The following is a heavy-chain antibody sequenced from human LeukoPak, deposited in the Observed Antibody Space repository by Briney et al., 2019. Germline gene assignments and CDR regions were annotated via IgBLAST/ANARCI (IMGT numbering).Heavy chain of an antibody. CDR2: IKSKTGGGTT. Sequence: GGSLRLSCAASGFTFSNAWMSWVRQAPGKGLEWVGRIKSKTGGGTTDYAAPVKGRFTISRDDSKNTLYLQMNSLKTEDTAVYYCTTEYYYDSSGYYYGLDYWGQGTLVTVSS. D-gene: IGHD3-22*01. CDR1: GFTFSNAW. V-gene: IGHV3-15*01. J-gene: IGHJ4*02. CDR3: TTEYYYDSSGYYYGLDY.